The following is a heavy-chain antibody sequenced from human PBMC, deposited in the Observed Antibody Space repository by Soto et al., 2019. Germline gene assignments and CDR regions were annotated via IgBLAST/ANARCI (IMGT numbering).Heavy chain of an antibody. J-gene: IGHJ5*02. CDR1: GGTFSSYA. CDR3: ARDPRPGIAAAGTSWFDP. Sequence: RASVKVSCKASGGTFSSYAISWVRQAPGQGLEWMGGIIPIFGTANYAQKFQGRVTITADESTSTAYMELSSLRSEDTAVYYCARDPRPGIAAAGTSWFDPWGQGTLVTVSS. CDR2: IIPIFGTA. D-gene: IGHD6-13*01. V-gene: IGHV1-69*13.